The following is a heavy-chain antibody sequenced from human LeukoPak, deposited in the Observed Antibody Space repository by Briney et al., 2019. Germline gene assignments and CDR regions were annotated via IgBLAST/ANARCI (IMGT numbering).Heavy chain of an antibody. J-gene: IGHJ1*01. CDR3: AASTYYYDSSGYLTDYFQH. V-gene: IGHV4-30-2*01. Sequence: SETLSLTCAVSGGSISSGGYSWSWIRQPPGKGLEWIGYIYHSGSTYYNPSLKSRVTTSVDTSKNQFSLKLTSVTAADTAVYYCAASTYYYDSSGYLTDYFQHWGQGTLVSVSS. CDR1: GGSISSGGYS. D-gene: IGHD3-22*01. CDR2: IYHSGST.